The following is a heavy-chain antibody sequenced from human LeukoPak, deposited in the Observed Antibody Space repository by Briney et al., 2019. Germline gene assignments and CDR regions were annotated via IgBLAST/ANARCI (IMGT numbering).Heavy chain of an antibody. CDR2: ISGSGGST. J-gene: IGHJ3*02. V-gene: IGHV3-23*01. Sequence: GGSLRLSCAASGFSFDNYAMRWVRQAPGKGLEWVSAISGSGGSTYYADSVKGRFTISRDNSKNTLYLQMNSLRAEDTAVYYCAKDGEYCSSTSCRGAFDIWGQGTMVTVSS. CDR3: AKDGEYCSSTSCRGAFDI. CDR1: GFSFDNYA. D-gene: IGHD2-2*01.